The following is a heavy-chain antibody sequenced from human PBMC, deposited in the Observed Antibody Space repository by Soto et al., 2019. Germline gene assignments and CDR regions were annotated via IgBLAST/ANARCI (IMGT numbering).Heavy chain of an antibody. Sequence: EVQLVESGGGLVQPGGSLRLSCAASGFTVSSNYMSWVRQAPGKGLEWVSVIYSGGSTYYADSVKGRFTISRDNSKNTLYLQMNSLRAEDTAVYYCARWGSGINYYYCYMDVWGKGTTVTVSS. D-gene: IGHD3-10*01. CDR2: IYSGGST. CDR1: GFTVSSNY. J-gene: IGHJ6*03. CDR3: ARWGSGINYYYCYMDV. V-gene: IGHV3-66*01.